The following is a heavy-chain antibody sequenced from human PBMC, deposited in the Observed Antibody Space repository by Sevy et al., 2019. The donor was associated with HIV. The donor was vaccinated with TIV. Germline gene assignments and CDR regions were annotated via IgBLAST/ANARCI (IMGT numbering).Heavy chain of an antibody. J-gene: IGHJ4*02. CDR2: ISYDGSNK. Sequence: GGSLRLSCAASGFTFSSYAMHWVRQAPGKGLEWVAVISYDGSNKYYADSVKDRFTISRDNSKNTLYVQMNSLRAEDTAVYYCARGMVWWGAAADLFNYWGQGTLVTVSS. CDR3: ARGMVWWGAAADLFNY. CDR1: GFTFSSYA. D-gene: IGHD6-13*01. V-gene: IGHV3-30-3*01.